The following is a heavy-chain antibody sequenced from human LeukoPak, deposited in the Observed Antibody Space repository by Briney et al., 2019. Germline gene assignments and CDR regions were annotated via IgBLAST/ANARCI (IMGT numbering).Heavy chain of an antibody. CDR1: GFTFRSYT. CDR2: ISSNSAYL. V-gene: IGHV3-21*01. J-gene: IGHJ3*02. CDR3: AREGICPSGAICSLSSQDAFDI. D-gene: IGHD2-15*01. Sequence: GGSLRLSCAASGFTFRSYTMNWVRQAPGRGLEWVSSISSNSAYLYYADSLRGRFTISRDNAKNSLSLQMNSLRAADTAVYYCAREGICPSGAICSLSSQDAFDIWGQGTMVAVSS.